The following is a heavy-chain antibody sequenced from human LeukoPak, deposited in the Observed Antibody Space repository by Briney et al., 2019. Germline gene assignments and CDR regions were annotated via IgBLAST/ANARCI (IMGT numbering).Heavy chain of an antibody. CDR3: WTDKKAAAGLGYFDY. J-gene: IGHJ4*02. Sequence: GGSLRLSCAASGFTFSSYAMHWVRQAPGKGLEWVAVISYDGSNKYYADSVKGRFTISRDNSKNTLYLQMNSLRAEDTAVYYCWTDKKAAAGLGYFDYWGQGTLVTVSS. V-gene: IGHV3-30*04. CDR2: ISYDGSNK. CDR1: GFTFSSYA. D-gene: IGHD6-13*01.